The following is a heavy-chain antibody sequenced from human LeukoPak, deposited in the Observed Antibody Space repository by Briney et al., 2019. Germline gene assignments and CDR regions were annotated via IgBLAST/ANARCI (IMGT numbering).Heavy chain of an antibody. CDR2: ISGSGGSA. D-gene: IGHD6-19*01. CDR3: AKDLESVAATLDY. Sequence: GGSLRLSCAASGFTFSTYAMSWVRQAPGKGLEWVSVISGSGGSAYYADSVKGRFTISRDNSKNTLYLQKNSLRAEDTAVYYCAKDLESVAATLDYWGQGTLVTVSS. CDR1: GFTFSTYA. J-gene: IGHJ4*02. V-gene: IGHV3-23*01.